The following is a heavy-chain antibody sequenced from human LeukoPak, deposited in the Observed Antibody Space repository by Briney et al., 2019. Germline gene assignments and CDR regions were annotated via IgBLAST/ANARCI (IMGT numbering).Heavy chain of an antibody. CDR2: TYYSGTT. CDR1: GGSISSSGFY. Sequence: SETLSLTCTVSGGSISSSGFYWGWIRQPPGKWLEWIGTTYYSGTTYYNPSLKSRVTISVDTSKNQFSLKLSSVTAADTAVYHCARHTVSRLWGDFDYWGQGTLVTVSS. J-gene: IGHJ4*02. D-gene: IGHD7-27*01. V-gene: IGHV4-39*01. CDR3: ARHTVSRLWGDFDY.